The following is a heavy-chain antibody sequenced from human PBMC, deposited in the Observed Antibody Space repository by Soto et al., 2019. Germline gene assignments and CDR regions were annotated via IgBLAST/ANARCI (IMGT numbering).Heavy chain of an antibody. Sequence: QVQLGQSGAEVKKPGASEKVSYKVSGYTFTNYGISWVRQAPGQGLEWMGWISAYNSNTNYAQKLQGRVTMTTDTSTSTAYMELRRLRSDDTAVYYCARDSMGAIRMGGFDYCRQGTLVTVSS. CDR2: ISAYNSNT. J-gene: IGHJ4*02. CDR1: GYTFTNYG. V-gene: IGHV1-18*01. CDR3: ARDSMGAIRMGGFDY. D-gene: IGHD3-16*01.